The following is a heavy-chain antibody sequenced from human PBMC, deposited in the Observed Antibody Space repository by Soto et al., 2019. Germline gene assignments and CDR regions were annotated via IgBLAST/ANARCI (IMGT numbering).Heavy chain of an antibody. D-gene: IGHD1-7*01. CDR2: IRGSGGST. CDR1: GFTFLSYA. Sequence: EVQLLETGGGLVQPGGSLRLSCAASGFTFLSYAMSWVRQAPGKGLDWASAIRGSGGSTHYADSVKGRFTISRDNSKITLYLQRNSLRAASTAVYYCAKGTYNWNFAPPRAFDISGHGTMVTVSS. CDR3: AKGTYNWNFAPPRAFDI. V-gene: IGHV3-23*01. J-gene: IGHJ3*02.